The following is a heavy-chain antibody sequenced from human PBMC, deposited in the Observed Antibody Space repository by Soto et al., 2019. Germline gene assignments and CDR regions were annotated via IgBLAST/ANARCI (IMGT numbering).Heavy chain of an antibody. CDR2: IYYTGST. CDR1: GGSIRSGGYY. CDR3: AKDPSPQPTTVVTPGWFDP. Sequence: QVQLQESGPGLVKPSQTLSLTCTVSGGSIRSGGYYWSWIRQPPGKGLEWIGYIYYTGSTYYNPSLKSRLTISGDTSKNQFSLKLSSVTAADTAVYYCAKDPSPQPTTVVTPGWFDPWGQGILVTVSS. V-gene: IGHV4-31*03. D-gene: IGHD4-17*01. J-gene: IGHJ5*02.